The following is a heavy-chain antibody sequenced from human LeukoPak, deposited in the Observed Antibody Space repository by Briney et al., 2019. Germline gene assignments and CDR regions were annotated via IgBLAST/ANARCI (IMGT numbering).Heavy chain of an antibody. J-gene: IGHJ5*02. CDR1: GFTFSNYW. Sequence: GGSLRLSCAVSGFTFSNYWMHWVRQAPGKGLVWVSRINSDGINTSYADSVKGRFTISRDNAKNTLNLQMNSLRAEDTAVYYCARDLGQYYDTSDNWFDPWGQGTLVTVSS. CDR2: INSDGINT. V-gene: IGHV3-74*01. CDR3: ARDLGQYYDTSDNWFDP. D-gene: IGHD3-22*01.